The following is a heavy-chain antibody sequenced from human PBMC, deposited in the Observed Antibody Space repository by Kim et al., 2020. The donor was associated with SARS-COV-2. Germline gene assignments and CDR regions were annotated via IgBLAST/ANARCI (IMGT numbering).Heavy chain of an antibody. CDR2: CYYSGST. D-gene: IGHD4-4*01. Sequence: SETLSLTCTASGGSISSSGYHWGWIRQPQGKGLEWNGRCYYSGSTYYNPSLKRRGTIPVDTPKNQFSLKHSPVTAADTAEYYCPRGHDDRSNYFNSFDP. CDR1: GGSISSSGYH. J-gene: IGHJ5*02. CDR3: PRGHDDRSNYFNSFDP. V-gene: IGHV4-39*07.